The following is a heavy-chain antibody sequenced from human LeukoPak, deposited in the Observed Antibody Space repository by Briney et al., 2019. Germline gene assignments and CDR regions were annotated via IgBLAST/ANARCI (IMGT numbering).Heavy chain of an antibody. D-gene: IGHD4-11*01. CDR1: GFTFSTYT. J-gene: IGHJ4*02. CDR2: VSSGSSYM. V-gene: IGHV3-21*01. Sequence: EGSLRLSCAASGFTFSTYTMSWVRQAPGKGLEWVSSVSSGSSYMYYADSVKGRFTISRDNAKNSLSLQMNSLRAEGTAVYYCARDLGDYNNYGEMAIWGQGTLVTVSS. CDR3: ARDLGDYNNYGEMAI.